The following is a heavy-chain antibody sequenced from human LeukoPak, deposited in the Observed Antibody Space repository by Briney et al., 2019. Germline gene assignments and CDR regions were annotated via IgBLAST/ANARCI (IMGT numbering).Heavy chain of an antibody. CDR3: AKDPDWGYSSGWYDY. V-gene: IGHV3-23*01. Sequence: GGSLRLSCAASGFTFSSSAMSWVRQAPGKGLEWVSAISGSGGSTYYADSVKGRFTISRDNSKNTLYLQMNSLRAEDTAVYYCAKDPDWGYSSGWYDYWGQGTLVTVSS. J-gene: IGHJ4*02. CDR1: GFTFSSSA. D-gene: IGHD6-19*01. CDR2: ISGSGGST.